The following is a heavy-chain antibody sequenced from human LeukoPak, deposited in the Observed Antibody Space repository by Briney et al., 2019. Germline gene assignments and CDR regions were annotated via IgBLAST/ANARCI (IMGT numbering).Heavy chain of an antibody. V-gene: IGHV3-23*01. CDR1: GFTFSSYA. J-gene: IGHJ4*02. CDR2: ITGTGGST. CDR3: AKDLEMTTISYFDD. Sequence: AGGSLRLSCAASGFTFSSYAMSWVRQAPGKGLEWVLSITGTGGSTRNADSVKGRFTISRDNSKNTLYLQMNSLRVEDTAVYYCAKDLEMTTISYFDDWGQGTLVTVSS. D-gene: IGHD5-24*01.